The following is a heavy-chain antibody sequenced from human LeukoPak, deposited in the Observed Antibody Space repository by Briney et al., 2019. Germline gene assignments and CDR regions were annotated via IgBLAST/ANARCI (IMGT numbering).Heavy chain of an antibody. CDR1: GGSVSSGSYY. D-gene: IGHD3-10*01. V-gene: IGHV4-61*01. CDR3: AGELWKPPYHYYGMDV. Sequence: SETLSLTCTVSGGSVSSGSYYWSWIRQPPGKGLEWIGYIYHIGSTNYSPSLKSRVTISLDTSKNQFSLRLRSVTAADTAVYFCAGELWKPPYHYYGMDVWGRGTTVTVSS. J-gene: IGHJ6*02. CDR2: IYHIGST.